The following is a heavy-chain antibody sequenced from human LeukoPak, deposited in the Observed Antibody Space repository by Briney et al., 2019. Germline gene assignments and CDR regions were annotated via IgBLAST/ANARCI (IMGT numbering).Heavy chain of an antibody. CDR2: SYYSGST. CDR1: GGSISSSSYY. V-gene: IGHV4-39*01. CDR3: ARGSVSSWSSRFDP. J-gene: IGHJ5*02. Sequence: SETLSLTCSVSGGSISSSSYYWGWIRQPPGKGLEWIGSSYYSGSTYYNPSLKSRVTISVDTSKNQFSLKLSSVTAADTAVYYCARGSVSSWSSRFDPWGQGTLVTVSS. D-gene: IGHD6-13*01.